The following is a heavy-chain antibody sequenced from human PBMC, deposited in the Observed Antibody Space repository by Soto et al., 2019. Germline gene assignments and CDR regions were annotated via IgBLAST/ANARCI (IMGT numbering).Heavy chain of an antibody. D-gene: IGHD6-13*01. CDR1: GFTFSSYG. CDR3: ARDRSSGNIPRYWFDP. V-gene: IGHV3-33*01. J-gene: IGHJ5*02. Sequence: GGSLRLSCAASGFTFSSYGMHWVRQAPGKGLEWVAVIWYDGSNKYYADSVKGRFTISRDNSKNTLYLQMNSLRAEDTAVYYCARDRSSGNIPRYWFDPWGQGTLVTVSS. CDR2: IWYDGSNK.